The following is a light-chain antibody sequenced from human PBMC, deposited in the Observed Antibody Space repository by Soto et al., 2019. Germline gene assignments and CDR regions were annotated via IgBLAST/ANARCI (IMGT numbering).Light chain of an antibody. J-gene: IGKJ1*01. Sequence: DIQLTQSPSSLSASVGDRVTITCMASQGISSYLAWYQQKPGKVPTLLIYAASTLQSGVPSRFSGSGSGTDFTLTISSLQPEDVATYYCQKYNSAPRTFGQGTKVEIK. CDR1: QGISSY. V-gene: IGKV1-27*01. CDR3: QKYNSAPRT. CDR2: AAS.